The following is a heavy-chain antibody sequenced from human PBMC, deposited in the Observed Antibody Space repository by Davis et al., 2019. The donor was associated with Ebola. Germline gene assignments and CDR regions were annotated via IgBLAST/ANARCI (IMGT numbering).Heavy chain of an antibody. CDR1: NGSISNYY. CDR2: IYYSGST. CDR3: ARGLFPVEMAY. J-gene: IGHJ4*02. V-gene: IGHV4-59*01. D-gene: IGHD5-24*01. Sequence: SETLSLTCTVSNGSISNYYWTWIRQPPGKGLEWIGYIYYSGSTNFNPSLKSRVTISVDTSKSQFSLKLSSVTAADTAVYYCARGLFPVEMAYWGQGTLVTVSS.